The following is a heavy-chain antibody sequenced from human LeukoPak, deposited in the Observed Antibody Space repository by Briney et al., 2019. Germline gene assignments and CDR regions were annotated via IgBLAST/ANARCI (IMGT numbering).Heavy chain of an antibody. CDR1: GASISSYY. D-gene: IGHD6-19*01. V-gene: IGHV4-59*01. Sequence: SETLSLTCTVSGASISSYYWSWIRQPPGKGLEWIGCIFNNGNTNYNPSLKSRVTISLDTSKNQFSLKLRSVTAADTAVYYCARDPQSGGWFDHWGQGTLVTVSS. J-gene: IGHJ5*02. CDR2: IFNNGNT. CDR3: ARDPQSGGWFDH.